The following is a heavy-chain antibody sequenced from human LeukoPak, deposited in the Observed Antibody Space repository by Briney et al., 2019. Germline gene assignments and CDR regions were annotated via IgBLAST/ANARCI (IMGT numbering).Heavy chain of an antibody. CDR2: ISSGGNST. CDR1: GFTYSNYA. J-gene: IGHJ1*01. Sequence: PGGSLRLSCTASGFTYSNYAMTWVRQAPGKGLEWVSSISSGGNSTYYAGSVKGRFTISRDNSKNTLYLQINSLRAEDTAVYYCAKGAGQWLVSSEYFQYWGQGTLVTVSS. CDR3: AKGAGQWLVSSEYFQY. D-gene: IGHD6-19*01. V-gene: IGHV3-23*01.